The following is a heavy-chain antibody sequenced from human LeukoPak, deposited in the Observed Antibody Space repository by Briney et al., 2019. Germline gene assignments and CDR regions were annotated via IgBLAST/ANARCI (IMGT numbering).Heavy chain of an antibody. D-gene: IGHD2-15*01. V-gene: IGHV3-53*01. CDR1: GFTVGSNY. J-gene: IGHJ3*01. CDR3: ARDRYCSGGSCYGDAFDL. CDR2: MYSGGST. Sequence: GGSLRLSCTASGFTVGSNYMSWVRQSPRKGLEWVSIMYSGGSTDYADSVKGRFIISRDHSKNTLYLQMNSLRAEDTAVYYCARDRYCSGGSCYGDAFDLWGQGTMVTVSS.